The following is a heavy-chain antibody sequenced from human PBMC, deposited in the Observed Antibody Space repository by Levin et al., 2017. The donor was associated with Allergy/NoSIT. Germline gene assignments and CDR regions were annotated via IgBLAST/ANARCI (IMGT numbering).Heavy chain of an antibody. CDR1: GGSFSGYY. Sequence: SETLSLTCAVYGGSFSGYYWSWIRQPPGKGLEWIGEINHSGSTNYNPSLKSRVTISVDTSKNQFSLKLSSVTAADTAVYYCARGPYYYGSGSYSRPYYYYYYMDVWGKGTTVTVSS. J-gene: IGHJ6*03. V-gene: IGHV4-34*01. CDR3: ARGPYYYGSGSYSRPYYYYYYMDV. CDR2: INHSGST. D-gene: IGHD3-10*01.